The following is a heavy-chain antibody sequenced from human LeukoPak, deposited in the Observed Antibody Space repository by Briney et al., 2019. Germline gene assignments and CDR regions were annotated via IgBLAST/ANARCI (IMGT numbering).Heavy chain of an antibody. D-gene: IGHD4-17*01. CDR3: ASTKDYGDYGWFDP. Sequence: GASVKVSCKVYGYTLTGSYIHWVRQAPGQGLEWMGWINFNSGGTNYAQKFQGRVTMTRDTSISTAYMELSRLRSDDTAVYCCASTKDYGDYGWFDPWGQGTLVTVSS. CDR1: GYTLTGSY. J-gene: IGHJ5*02. CDR2: INFNSGGT. V-gene: IGHV1-2*02.